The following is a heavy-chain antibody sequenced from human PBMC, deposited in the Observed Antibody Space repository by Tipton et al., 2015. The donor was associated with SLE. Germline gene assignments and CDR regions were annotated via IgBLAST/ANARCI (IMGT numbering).Heavy chain of an antibody. V-gene: IGHV4-61*02. CDR3: ARLRFVGVRGAIPYYYYMDV. J-gene: IGHJ6*03. D-gene: IGHD3-10*01. CDR1: GGSISSGSYY. Sequence: TLSLTCTVSGGSISSGSYYWSWIRQPAGKGLEWIGRIYTSGSTNYNPSLKSRVTISVDTSKNQFSLKLSSVTAADTAVYYCARLRFVGVRGAIPYYYYMDVWGKGTTVTVSS. CDR2: IYTSGST.